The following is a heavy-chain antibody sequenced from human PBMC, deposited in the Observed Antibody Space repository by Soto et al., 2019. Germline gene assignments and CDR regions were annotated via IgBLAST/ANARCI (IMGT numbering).Heavy chain of an antibody. V-gene: IGHV3-7*03. CDR1: GFTFSSYS. Sequence: EVQLVESGGGLVQPGGSLRLSCVASGFTFSSYSMMWARQVPGRGLEWLAQIKQDGSEKSYVDSVRGRFTISLDNAKESVDLQMDSLIADETAGYFCGRLARGAAGGTFWGQRNLVTVSS. J-gene: IGHJ4*02. CDR2: IKQDGSEK. CDR3: GRLARGAAGGTF. D-gene: IGHD1-1*01.